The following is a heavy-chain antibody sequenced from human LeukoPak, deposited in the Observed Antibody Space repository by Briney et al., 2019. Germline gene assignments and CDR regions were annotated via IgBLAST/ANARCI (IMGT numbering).Heavy chain of an antibody. J-gene: IGHJ5*02. CDR1: GFTFTTHW. CDR2: INSDGSST. V-gene: IGHV3-74*01. D-gene: IGHD1-26*01. Sequence: PGGSLRLSCAASGFTFTTHWMHWVRQAPGKGLVWVSRINSDGSSTVYADSVKGRFTISRDNAKNTLYLQINSLRAEDTAVYYCARVATGNWFDPWGQGTLVTVSS. CDR3: ARVATGNWFDP.